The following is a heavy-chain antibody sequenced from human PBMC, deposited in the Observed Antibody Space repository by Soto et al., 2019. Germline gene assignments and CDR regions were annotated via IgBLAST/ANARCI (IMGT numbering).Heavy chain of an antibody. CDR1: GFTFSSYA. V-gene: IGHV3-23*01. J-gene: IGHJ4*02. CDR2: ISGSGGST. CDR3: AKDLGNWNYVLKFDY. D-gene: IGHD1-7*01. Sequence: GGSLRLSCAASGFTFSSYAMSWVRQAPGKGLEWVSAISGSGGSTYYADSVKGRFTISRDNSKNTLYLQMNSLRAEDTAVYYCAKDLGNWNYVLKFDYWGQGTLVTVSS.